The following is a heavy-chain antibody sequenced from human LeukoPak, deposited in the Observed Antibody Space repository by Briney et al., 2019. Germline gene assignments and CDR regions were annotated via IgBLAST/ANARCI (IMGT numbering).Heavy chain of an antibody. V-gene: IGHV1-18*01. D-gene: IGHD1-26*01. Sequence: ASVKVSCKASGYTFTSYGISWVRQAPGQGLEWMGWISAYNGNTNYAQKLQGRVTITADKSTSTAYMELSSLRSEDTAVYYCARRHIVGATGDAFDIWGQGTMVTVSS. CDR3: ARRHIVGATGDAFDI. J-gene: IGHJ3*02. CDR2: ISAYNGNT. CDR1: GYTFTSYG.